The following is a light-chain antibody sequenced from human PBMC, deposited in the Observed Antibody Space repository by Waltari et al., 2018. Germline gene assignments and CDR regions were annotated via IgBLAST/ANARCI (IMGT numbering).Light chain of an antibody. CDR1: TLTTSY. CDR2: GKD. J-gene: IGLJ3*02. Sequence: SSELTQDPAVSVALGRPIRFTCQGDTLTTSYASWYQVKPGQAPVLVMYGKDKRPSGIPDRISGYSSGTTSTLTITGAQAEDEADYYCSSRNGRANEVVFAGGTKVTVL. CDR3: SSRNGRANEVV. V-gene: IGLV3-19*01.